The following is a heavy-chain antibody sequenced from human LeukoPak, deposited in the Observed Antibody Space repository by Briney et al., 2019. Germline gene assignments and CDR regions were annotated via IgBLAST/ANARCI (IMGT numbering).Heavy chain of an antibody. CDR1: GVTFSSYV. Sequence: PGGSLRLSCAVSGVTFSSYVMSWVRQAPGKGLEWVSGISGSGGSTYYADSVKGRFTISRDNPKNTLYLLMNSLRAEDTAVYYCAKDRVEAARPSGFDYWGQGTLVTVSS. V-gene: IGHV3-23*01. D-gene: IGHD6-6*01. J-gene: IGHJ4*02. CDR2: ISGSGGST. CDR3: AKDRVEAARPSGFDY.